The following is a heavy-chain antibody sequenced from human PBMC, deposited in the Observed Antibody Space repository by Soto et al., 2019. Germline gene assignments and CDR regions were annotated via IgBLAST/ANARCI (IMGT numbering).Heavy chain of an antibody. D-gene: IGHD2-15*01. CDR3: ARGLNAAASYYYGFDV. CDR2: IYYTGST. V-gene: IGHV4-61*01. J-gene: IGHJ6*02. CDR1: GVSVSGGSYY. Sequence: PSETLSLTCTVSGVSVSGGSYYWSWIRQPPGRGLEWIAYIYYTGSTNYNPSLKSRVTVSVDTSKNQFSLKLNSVTAADTAVYFCARGLNAAASYYYGFDVWGQGTTVTV.